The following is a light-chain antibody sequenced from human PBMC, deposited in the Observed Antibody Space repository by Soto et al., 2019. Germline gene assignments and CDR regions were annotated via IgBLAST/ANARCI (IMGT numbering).Light chain of an antibody. CDR1: QSVSNNY. CDR3: QQYDSSGT. Sequence: EIVLTQSPGTLSLSPGERATLSCRASQSVSNNYLAWYQQKPGQALSLLIYGASNRATGIPDRFRGSGSGTDFTLTISRLEPEDFAVYYCQQYDSSGTFGKGAKVDIK. V-gene: IGKV3-20*01. CDR2: GAS. J-gene: IGKJ1*01.